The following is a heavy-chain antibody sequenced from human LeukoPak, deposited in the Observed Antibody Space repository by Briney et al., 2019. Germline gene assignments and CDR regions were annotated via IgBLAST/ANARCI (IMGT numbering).Heavy chain of an antibody. Sequence: GGSLRLSCAASGFTFDDYGMSWVRQAPGKGLEWVSGINWNGGSTGYADSVKGRFTIARDNAKNSLYLQMNGLRAEDTALYYCAREGSWYDILTGYGFYYYTSVWGKGTTVTLSS. V-gene: IGHV3-20*04. CDR2: INWNGGST. CDR3: AREGSWYDILTGYGFYYYTSV. D-gene: IGHD3-9*01. J-gene: IGHJ6*03. CDR1: GFTFDDYG.